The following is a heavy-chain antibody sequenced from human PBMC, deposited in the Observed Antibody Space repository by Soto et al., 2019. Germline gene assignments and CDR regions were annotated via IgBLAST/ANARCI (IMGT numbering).Heavy chain of an antibody. J-gene: IGHJ5*02. D-gene: IGHD2-2*01. CDR2: ISGYNGNT. Sequence: QVQLVQSGAEVKKPGASVKVSCKASGYTFTSYGISWVRQAPGQGLEWMGWISGYNGNTNYAQKLQGRVTMTTDTSTSTAYMALRSLRSDDTAVYYCARDRVCSSSSCYEAWFDPWGQGTLVTVSS. CDR1: GYTFTSYG. CDR3: ARDRVCSSSSCYEAWFDP. V-gene: IGHV1-18*01.